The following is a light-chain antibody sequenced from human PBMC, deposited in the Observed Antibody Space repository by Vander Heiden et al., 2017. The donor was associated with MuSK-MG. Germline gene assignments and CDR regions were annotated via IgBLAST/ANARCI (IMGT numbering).Light chain of an antibody. CDR3: QQSDSTLS. J-gene: IGKJ4*01. CDR1: HNINTY. V-gene: IGKV1-39*01. CDR2: GAS. Sequence: DIQMTQSPSSLSASIGDRVTITCRASHNINTYLNWYQQKPGKAPKLLIYGASILHSGVPPRFSGSGSATDFTLTISSLQPEEFATYYCQQSDSTLSFGGGTKVDI.